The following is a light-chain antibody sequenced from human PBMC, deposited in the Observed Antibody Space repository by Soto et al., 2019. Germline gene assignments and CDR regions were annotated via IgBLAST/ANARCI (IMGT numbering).Light chain of an antibody. V-gene: IGLV2-23*02. CDR1: SSDDGSFDL. J-gene: IGLJ1*01. Sequence: QSALTQPASVSGSPGPSITISCTGTSSDDGSFDLVSWYQQHPGKAPKLMIFEVSSRPSGVSNRFSGSKSGNTASLSISGLQAEDEADYYCSSYSVSSTSYVFATGTKVTVL. CDR2: EVS. CDR3: SSYSVSSTSYV.